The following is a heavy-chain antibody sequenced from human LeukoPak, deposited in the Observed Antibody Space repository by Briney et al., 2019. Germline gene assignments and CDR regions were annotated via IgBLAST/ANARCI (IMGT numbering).Heavy chain of an antibody. CDR2: INPSGGST. CDR1: GYTFTSYY. D-gene: IGHD3-9*01. V-gene: IGHV1-46*01. Sequence: WASVKVSCKASGYTFTSYYMHWVRQAPGQGLEWMGIINPSGGSTSYAQKFQGRVTMTRDTSTSTVYMELSSLRSEDTAVYYCARGGSTLHSAGGHDIEFYYYYYMDVWGKGTTATISS. CDR3: ARGGSTLHSAGGHDIEFYYYYYMDV. J-gene: IGHJ6*03.